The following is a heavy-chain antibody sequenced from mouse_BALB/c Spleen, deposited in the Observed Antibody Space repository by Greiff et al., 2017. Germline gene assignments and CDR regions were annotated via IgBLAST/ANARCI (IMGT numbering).Heavy chain of an antibody. CDR3: ARQGGNYYFDY. CDR2: ISSGGGST. CDR1: GFAFSSYD. D-gene: IGHD2-1*01. V-gene: IGHV5-12-1*01. J-gene: IGHJ2*01. Sequence: EVQGVESGGGLVKPGGSLKLSCAASGFAFSSYDMSWVRQTPEKRLEWVAYISSGGGSTYYPDTVKGRFTISRDNAKNTLYLQMSSLKSEDTDMYYCARQGGNYYFDYWGQGTTLTVSS.